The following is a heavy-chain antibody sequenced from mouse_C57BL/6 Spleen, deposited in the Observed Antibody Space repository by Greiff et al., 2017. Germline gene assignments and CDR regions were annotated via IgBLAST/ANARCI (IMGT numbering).Heavy chain of an antibody. D-gene: IGHD2-3*01. CDR3: ARGDDGYDY. CDR2: ISGGGGNT. Sequence: EVKLVESGGGLVKPGGSLKLSCAASGFTFSSYTMSWVRQTPEKRLEWVATISGGGGNTYYPDSVKGRFTISRDNATNTLYLQMSSLRSEDTALYYCARGDDGYDYWGQGTTLTVSS. CDR1: GFTFSSYT. J-gene: IGHJ2*01. V-gene: IGHV5-9*01.